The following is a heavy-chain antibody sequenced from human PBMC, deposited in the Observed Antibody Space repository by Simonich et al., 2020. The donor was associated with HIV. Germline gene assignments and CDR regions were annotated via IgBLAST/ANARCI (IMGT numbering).Heavy chain of an antibody. CDR3: ARQGSSGPYYYYMDL. CDR1: GGSITRSSYY. V-gene: IGHV4-39*01. J-gene: IGHJ6*03. Sequence: QLQLQESGPGLVKPSETLSLTCTVSGGSITRSSYYWGWIRQPPGKGLEWIASINYSGSTDYNPSLKNRVTISVDTSKNHLSLNLSSVTAADTAVYYCARQGSSGPYYYYMDLWGTGTKVTVSS. CDR2: INYSGST. D-gene: IGHD3-22*01.